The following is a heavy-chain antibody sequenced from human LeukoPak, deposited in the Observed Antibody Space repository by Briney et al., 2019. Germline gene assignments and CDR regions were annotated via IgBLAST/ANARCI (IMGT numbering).Heavy chain of an antibody. CDR1: GYTFTGYY. CDR2: INPNSGGT. D-gene: IGHD4-23*01. Sequence: ASVKVSCKASGYTFTGYYMHWVRQAPGQGLEWMGWINPNSGGTNYAQKFQGRVTMTRDTSISTAYMELSRLRSDDTAVYYCARAGPATVEYAFDIWGQGTMVTVSS. CDR3: ARAGPATVEYAFDI. J-gene: IGHJ3*02. V-gene: IGHV1-2*02.